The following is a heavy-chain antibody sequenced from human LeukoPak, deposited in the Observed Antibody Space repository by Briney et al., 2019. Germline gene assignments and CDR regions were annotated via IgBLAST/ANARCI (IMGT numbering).Heavy chain of an antibody. D-gene: IGHD6-13*01. Sequence: GGSLRLSCAASGFTFSSYGMHWVRQAPGKGLEWVAFIRYDGSNEYYADSVKGRFTISRDNSKNTLYLQMNSLRAEDTAVYYCAKDGLAAAAGLDYWGQGTLVTVSS. CDR3: AKDGLAAAAGLDY. J-gene: IGHJ4*02. CDR2: IRYDGSNE. CDR1: GFTFSSYG. V-gene: IGHV3-30*02.